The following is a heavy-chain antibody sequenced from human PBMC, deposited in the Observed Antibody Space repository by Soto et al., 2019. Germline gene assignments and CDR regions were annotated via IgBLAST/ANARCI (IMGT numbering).Heavy chain of an antibody. CDR3: AADSSGFYYFDY. CDR2: ISYDGSNK. D-gene: IGHD3-22*01. Sequence: GSLRLSCVASGFTFSSYAMHWVRQAPGKGLEWVAVISYDGSNKYYADSVKGRFTISRDNSKYTLYLQMNSLRAEDTAVYYCAADSSGFYYFDYWGQGTLVTVSS. CDR1: GFTFSSYA. J-gene: IGHJ4*02. V-gene: IGHV3-30-3*01.